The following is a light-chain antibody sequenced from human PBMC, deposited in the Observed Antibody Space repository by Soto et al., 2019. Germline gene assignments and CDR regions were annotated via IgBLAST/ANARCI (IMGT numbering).Light chain of an antibody. CDR1: QSVSSY. Sequence: EIVMTQSPATLSVSPGERATLSCRASQSVSSYLAWYQQKPGQAPRLLIYGASTRATGIPARFSGSGSGTEFTLTISSLQSEDFAVYYCQQCDNWPSITFGQGTRLEIK. V-gene: IGKV3-15*01. CDR3: QQCDNWPSIT. CDR2: GAS. J-gene: IGKJ5*01.